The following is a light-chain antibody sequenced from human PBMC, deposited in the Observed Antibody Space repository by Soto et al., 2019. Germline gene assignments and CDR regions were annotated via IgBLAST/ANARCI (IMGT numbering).Light chain of an antibody. J-gene: IGKJ2*01. CDR3: QHYDNLPYT. V-gene: IGKV1-33*01. Sequence: IQMTQSPSSLSASVGDRVTITCQASQDITKYLSWFQQKPGKVPKLLIYDASELETGVPSRFSGSGSGTDFTFTISSLQPEDIAKYYCQHYDNLPYTFGQGTKLEMK. CDR2: DAS. CDR1: QDITKY.